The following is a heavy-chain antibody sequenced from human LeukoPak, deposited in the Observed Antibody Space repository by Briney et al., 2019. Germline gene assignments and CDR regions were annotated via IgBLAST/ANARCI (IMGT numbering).Heavy chain of an antibody. CDR3: ARTAYSSSWYERSSGEYFQH. Sequence: SETLSLTCAVYGGSFSGYYWSWVRQPPGKGREWSGEINHSGTTNYTPSLKSRLTISVDTSKTPSSLKLSSVTAADTAVYYCARTAYSSSWYERSSGEYFQHWGQGTLVTVSS. CDR1: GGSFSGYY. J-gene: IGHJ1*01. D-gene: IGHD6-13*01. CDR2: INHSGTT. V-gene: IGHV4-34*01.